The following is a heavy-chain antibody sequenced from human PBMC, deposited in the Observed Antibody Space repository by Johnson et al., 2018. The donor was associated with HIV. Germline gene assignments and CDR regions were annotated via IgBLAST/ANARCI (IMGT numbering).Heavy chain of an antibody. V-gene: IGHV3-33*01. Sequence: QVQLVESGGGVVQPGRSLRLSCAASGFTFSDYGIHWVRQAPGKGLEWVAVIWYDGSNKYYADSVKGRFTISRDNSKNTLYLQMNSLRAEETAVYYCARESSLYTLSANTDAFDIWGQGTMVTVSS. CDR1: GFTFSDYG. CDR3: ARESSLYTLSANTDAFDI. D-gene: IGHD2-2*01. CDR2: IWYDGSNK. J-gene: IGHJ3*02.